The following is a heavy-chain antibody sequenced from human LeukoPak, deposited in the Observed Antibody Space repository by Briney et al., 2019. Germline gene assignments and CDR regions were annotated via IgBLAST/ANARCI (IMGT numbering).Heavy chain of an antibody. J-gene: IGHJ5*02. V-gene: IGHV4-34*01. Sequence: SETLSLTCAVYGGSFSGYYWSWIRQPPGKGLEWIGEINHSGSTNYNPSLKSRVTISVDTSKNQFSLKLSSVTAADTAVYYCARDRGYSYGYPSWFDPWGQGTLVTVSS. CDR2: INHSGST. D-gene: IGHD5-18*01. CDR3: ARDRGYSYGYPSWFDP. CDR1: GGSFSGYY.